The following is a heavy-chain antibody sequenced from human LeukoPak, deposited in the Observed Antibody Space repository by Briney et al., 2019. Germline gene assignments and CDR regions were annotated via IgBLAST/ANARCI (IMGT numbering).Heavy chain of an antibody. CDR2: ISSSSSYI. Sequence: GGSLRLSCAASGFTFSSYSMNWVRQAPGKGLEWVSSISSSSSYIYYADSVKGRFTISRDNAKNSLYLQMNSLRAEDTAVYYCARPLGSSSWYTGRAFDIWGQGTMVTVSS. CDR3: ARPLGSSSWYTGRAFDI. J-gene: IGHJ3*02. V-gene: IGHV3-21*01. D-gene: IGHD6-13*01. CDR1: GFTFSSYS.